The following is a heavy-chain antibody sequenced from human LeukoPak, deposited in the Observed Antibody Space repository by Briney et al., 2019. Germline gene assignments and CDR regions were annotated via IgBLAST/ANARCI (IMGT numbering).Heavy chain of an antibody. CDR2: IWHDGNTQ. CDR1: GFTFTTSG. Sequence: GGSLRLSCAASGFTFTTSGMHWVRQAPGKGLEWVAVIWHDGNTQYYADSVKGRFTISRDNSKNTLYLQMNGLRVEDTAIYYCAKDQYYDSSGYLRWWGQGTLVTVS. CDR3: AKDQYYDSSGYLRW. J-gene: IGHJ4*02. V-gene: IGHV3-33*06. D-gene: IGHD3-22*01.